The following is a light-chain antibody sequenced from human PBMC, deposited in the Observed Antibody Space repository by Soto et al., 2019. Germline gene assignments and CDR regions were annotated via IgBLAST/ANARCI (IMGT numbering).Light chain of an antibody. V-gene: IGKV3-15*01. CDR2: GAS. CDR3: QQYNDLPET. Sequence: EIVMTQSPATLSVSPGERATLSCRASQSVSSNLAWYQQKPGQAPRLLIYGASTRATGIPARFSGSGSGTEFTLTISSVQSEDVAVYYCQQYNDLPETFGQGTKVDIK. CDR1: QSVSSN. J-gene: IGKJ1*01.